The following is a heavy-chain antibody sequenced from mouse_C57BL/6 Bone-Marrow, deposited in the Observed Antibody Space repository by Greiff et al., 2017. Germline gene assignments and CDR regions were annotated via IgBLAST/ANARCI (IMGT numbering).Heavy chain of an antibody. CDR2: IYPGNGDT. CDR3: ARERITTVPYYFDY. CDR1: GYTFTSYN. V-gene: IGHV1-12*01. J-gene: IGHJ2*01. D-gene: IGHD1-1*01. Sequence: QVQLKESGAELVRPGASVKMSCKASGYTFTSYNMHWVKQTPRQGLEWIGAIYPGNGDTSYNQKFKGKATLTVDKSSSTAYMQLSSLTSEDSAVYFCARERITTVPYYFDYWGQGTTLTVSS.